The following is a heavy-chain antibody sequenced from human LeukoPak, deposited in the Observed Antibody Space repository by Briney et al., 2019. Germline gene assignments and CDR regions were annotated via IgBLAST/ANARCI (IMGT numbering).Heavy chain of an antibody. CDR1: GFTFSSYY. D-gene: IGHD2-2*01. CDR2: INQDGSEK. Sequence: GGSLTLSCAASGFTFSSYYMTWVRQAPGKGLEWLANINQDGSEKYYVDSVKGRFTISRDNAKNSLFLQMNSLRAEDTAVYFCATGYCTSTSCYRSRFDYWGQGTLVTVSS. V-gene: IGHV3-7*01. J-gene: IGHJ4*02. CDR3: ATGYCTSTSCYRSRFDY.